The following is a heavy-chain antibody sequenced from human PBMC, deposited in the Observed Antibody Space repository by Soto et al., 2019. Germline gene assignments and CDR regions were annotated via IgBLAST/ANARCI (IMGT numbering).Heavy chain of an antibody. Sequence: QVQLQQWGAGLLKPSETLSLTCAVYGGSFSGYYWSWIRQPPGKGLEWIGEINHSGSTNYNPSHKSRVTISVDTSKNQFSLKLSSVTAADTAVYYCARQDYDFWSGPYTRFYYYMDVWGKGTTVTVSS. V-gene: IGHV4-34*01. CDR3: ARQDYDFWSGPYTRFYYYMDV. J-gene: IGHJ6*03. D-gene: IGHD3-3*01. CDR2: INHSGST. CDR1: GGSFSGYY.